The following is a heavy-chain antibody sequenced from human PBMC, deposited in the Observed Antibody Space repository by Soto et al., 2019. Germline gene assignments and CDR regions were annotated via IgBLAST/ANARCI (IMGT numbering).Heavy chain of an antibody. V-gene: IGHV5-51*01. CDR1: GYIFTTYW. CDR2: IFPGDSQI. Sequence: GESLKISCQASGYIFTTYWIGWVRQMSGQGLEWMGIIFPGDSQIRYNPSFQGQVTISADKSISTAYLQWSSLKASDTAMYYCARHSRGRRADWFDPWGQGTLVTVSS. CDR3: ARHSRGRRADWFDP. D-gene: IGHD5-12*01. J-gene: IGHJ5*02.